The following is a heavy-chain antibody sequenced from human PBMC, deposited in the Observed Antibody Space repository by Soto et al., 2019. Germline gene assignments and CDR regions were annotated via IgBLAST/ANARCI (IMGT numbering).Heavy chain of an antibody. CDR1: GFTFSSYG. Sequence: PGGSLRLSWAASGFTFSSYGMRWVRQAPGKGLEWVAVISYDGSNKYYADSVKGRFTISRDNSKNTLYLQMNSLRAEDTAVYYCAKDRADWFADDAFDIWGQGTMVTVSS. CDR2: ISYDGSNK. J-gene: IGHJ3*02. D-gene: IGHD3-9*01. CDR3: AKDRADWFADDAFDI. V-gene: IGHV3-30*18.